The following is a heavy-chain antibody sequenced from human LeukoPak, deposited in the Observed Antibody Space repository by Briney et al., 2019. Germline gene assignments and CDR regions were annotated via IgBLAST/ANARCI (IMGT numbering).Heavy chain of an antibody. CDR3: TRDGRYGDYHDY. CDR2: IRSSSSSI. CDR1: GSIFNSYT. J-gene: IGHJ4*02. V-gene: IGHV3-21*01. Sequence: GGSLRLSCAASGSIFNSYTMNWVRQPPGKGLEWVSAIRSSSSSIYYADSVKGRFTISRDNAQDSVFLQMNSLRAEDTAVYYCTRDGRYGDYHDYWGQGTLVTVSS. D-gene: IGHD4-17*01.